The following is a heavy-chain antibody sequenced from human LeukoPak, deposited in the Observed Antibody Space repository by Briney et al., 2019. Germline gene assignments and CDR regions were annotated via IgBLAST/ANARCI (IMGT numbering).Heavy chain of an antibody. CDR1: GGSISSSSYY. Sequence: KPSETLSLTCTVSGGSISSSSYYWGWIRQPPGKGLEWIGSIYYSGSTYYNPSLKSRITISADTSKNQFSLKLSSVTAADTAVYYCARHPDHYGDYGELYFDYWGQGTLVTVSS. CDR3: ARHPDHYGDYGELYFDY. J-gene: IGHJ4*02. V-gene: IGHV4-39*01. CDR2: IYYSGST. D-gene: IGHD4-17*01.